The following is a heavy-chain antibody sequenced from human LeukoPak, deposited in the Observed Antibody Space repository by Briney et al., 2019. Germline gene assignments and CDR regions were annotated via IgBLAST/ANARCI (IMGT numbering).Heavy chain of an antibody. Sequence: SETLSLTCAVYGGSFSGYYWSWIRQPPGKGLEWIWEINHSGSTNYNPSVKSRVTISVDTSKNQFSLKLSSVTAADTAVYYCARGYYDSSGYYPFDYWGQGTLVTVSS. CDR3: ARGYYDSSGYYPFDY. CDR1: GGSFSGYY. D-gene: IGHD3-22*01. J-gene: IGHJ4*02. CDR2: INHSGST. V-gene: IGHV4-34*01.